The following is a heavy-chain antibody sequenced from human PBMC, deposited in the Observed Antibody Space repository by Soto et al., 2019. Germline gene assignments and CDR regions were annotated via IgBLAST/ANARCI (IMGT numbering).Heavy chain of an antibody. J-gene: IGHJ2*01. CDR3: AKNDYGDLSYWYFDL. CDR2: IHNSGTT. CDR1: GDSISRGTFY. V-gene: IGHV4-39*01. Sequence: PSETLSLTCSVSGDSISRGTFYWGWIRQTPGKGLEWIGSIHNSGTTYFNPSLRSRVSMSLATSKNQYSLKLSFVTAADTAVYYCAKNDYGDLSYWYFDLWGRGTLVTVSS. D-gene: IGHD4-17*01.